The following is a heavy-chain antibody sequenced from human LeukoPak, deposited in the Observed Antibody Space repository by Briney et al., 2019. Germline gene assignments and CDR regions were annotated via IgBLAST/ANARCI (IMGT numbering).Heavy chain of an antibody. CDR1: GYTFTSYD. D-gene: IGHD6-13*01. Sequence: ASVKVSCKASGYTFTSYDINWVRQATGQGLEWMGWMNPNSGNTGYAQKFQGRVTMTRNTSISTAYMELSSLRSEDTAVYYCAGRGYSSSRLPDNWFDPWGQGTLVTVSS. V-gene: IGHV1-8*01. CDR3: AGRGYSSSRLPDNWFDP. J-gene: IGHJ5*02. CDR2: MNPNSGNT.